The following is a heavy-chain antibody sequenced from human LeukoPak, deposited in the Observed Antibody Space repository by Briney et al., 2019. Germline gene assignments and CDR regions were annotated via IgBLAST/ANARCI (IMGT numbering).Heavy chain of an antibody. Sequence: GGSLRLSCAASGFTFSTYWMNWVRQAPGKGLEWVSSISSGSTYIYYADSVKGRFTISRDNAENSLSLQMNSLRAEDTAVYYCARGYGDYFYYFDYWDQGTLVTVSS. CDR3: ARGYGDYFYYFDY. CDR2: ISSGSTYI. D-gene: IGHD4-17*01. CDR1: GFTFSTYW. J-gene: IGHJ4*02. V-gene: IGHV3-21*01.